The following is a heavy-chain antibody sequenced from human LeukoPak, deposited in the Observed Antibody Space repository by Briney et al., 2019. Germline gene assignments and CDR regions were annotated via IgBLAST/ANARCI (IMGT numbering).Heavy chain of an antibody. V-gene: IGHV1-2*02. Sequence: GASVKVSCKASGYTFTGYYMHWVRQAPGQGLEWMGWINPNSGGTNYAQKFQGRVTMTRDTSISTAYMELSRLRSDDTAVYYCARGLERFRSSSSFYYYYYMDVWGKGATVTVSS. CDR3: ARGLERFRSSSSFYYYYYMDV. CDR2: INPNSGGT. J-gene: IGHJ6*03. CDR1: GYTFTGYY. D-gene: IGHD6-6*01.